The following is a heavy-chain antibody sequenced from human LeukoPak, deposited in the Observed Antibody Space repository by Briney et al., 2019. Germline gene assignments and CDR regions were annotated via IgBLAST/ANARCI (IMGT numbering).Heavy chain of an antibody. CDR3: AKGVQGSYGGN. J-gene: IGHJ4*02. D-gene: IGHD1-26*01. CDR2: IIPIFGTA. CDR1: GYTFTGYY. Sequence: SVKVSCKASGYTFTGYYMHWVRQAPGQGLEWMGGIIPIFGTANYAQKFQGRVTITADESTSTAYMELSSLRSEDTAVYYCAKGVQGSYGGNWGQGTLVTVSS. V-gene: IGHV1-69*13.